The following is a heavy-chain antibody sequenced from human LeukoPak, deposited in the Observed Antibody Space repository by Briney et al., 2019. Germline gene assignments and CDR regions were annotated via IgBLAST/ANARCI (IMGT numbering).Heavy chain of an antibody. CDR3: ARVGYGSGSIDDY. V-gene: IGHV1-3*01. CDR1: GSTFTTYA. CDR2: INAGNGNT. J-gene: IGHJ4*02. Sequence: GASVKVSCKASGSTFTTYAMHWVRQAPGQRLEWMGWINAGNGNTKYLQKFQGRVTITRDTSASTAYMELSSLRSEDTAVYYCARVGYGSGSIDDYWGQGTLVTVSS. D-gene: IGHD3-10*01.